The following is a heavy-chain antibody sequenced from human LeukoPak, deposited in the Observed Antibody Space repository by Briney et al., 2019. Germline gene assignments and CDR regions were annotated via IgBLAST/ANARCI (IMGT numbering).Heavy chain of an antibody. V-gene: IGHV4-34*01. CDR1: GGSLSDYS. J-gene: IGHJ3*02. CDR2: DSYSGST. CDR3: ARRNVVVSSTMARAFDI. D-gene: IGHD2-2*01. Sequence: SETLSLTCAVYGGSLSDYSWNWIRQPPGKGLEWIGSDSYSGSTYYNPSLTSRVTISVDTSKNQFSLKLSSVTAADTAVYYCARRNVVVSSTMARAFDIWGQGTMVTVS.